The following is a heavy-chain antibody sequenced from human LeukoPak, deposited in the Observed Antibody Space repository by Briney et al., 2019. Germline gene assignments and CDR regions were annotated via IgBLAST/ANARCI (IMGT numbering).Heavy chain of an antibody. D-gene: IGHD6-13*01. CDR3: ATGQGANVGGYNYYYMDV. CDR1: GGTFSSYA. Sequence: SVKVSCKASGGTFSSYAFSWVRQAPGQGLEWMGGIIPIFGSSNYAQKFQDRVTIIADESTNSAYMELSSLRSEDTAVYYCATGQGANVGGYNYYYMDVWGKGTTVTVSS. CDR2: IIPIFGSS. J-gene: IGHJ6*03. V-gene: IGHV1-69*13.